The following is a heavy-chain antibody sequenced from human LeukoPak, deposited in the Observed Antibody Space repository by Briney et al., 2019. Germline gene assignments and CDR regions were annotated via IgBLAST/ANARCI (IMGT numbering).Heavy chain of an antibody. J-gene: IGHJ4*02. D-gene: IGHD3-16*01. Sequence: QPGGSLRLSCAASGFTFSSYAMSWVRQAPGKGLEWVSAISGSGGSTYYADSVRGRFTISRDNAKNSLYLHMNSLGDDDTAVYYCARGSHRGAWLIDYWGQGTLVTVSS. CDR2: ISGSGGST. CDR3: ARGSHRGAWLIDY. CDR1: GFTFSSYA. V-gene: IGHV3-23*01.